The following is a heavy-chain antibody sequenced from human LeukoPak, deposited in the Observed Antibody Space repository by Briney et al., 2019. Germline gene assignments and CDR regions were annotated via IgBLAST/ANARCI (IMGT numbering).Heavy chain of an antibody. D-gene: IGHD3-10*01. CDR3: ARAMVRGVRPPYYYYYYYMDV. V-gene: IGHV1-69*13. Sequence: SVKVSCKASGGTFSSYAISWVRQAPGQGLEWMGGIIPIFGTANYAQKFQGRVTITADESTSTAYMELSSLRSEDTAVYYCARAMVRGVRPPYYYYYYYMDVWGKGTTVTVSS. CDR1: GGTFSSYA. CDR2: IIPIFGTA. J-gene: IGHJ6*03.